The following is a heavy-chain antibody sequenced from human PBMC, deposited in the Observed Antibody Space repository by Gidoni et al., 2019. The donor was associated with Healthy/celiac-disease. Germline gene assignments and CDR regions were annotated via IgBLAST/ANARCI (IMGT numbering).Heavy chain of an antibody. CDR2: ISGSGGST. D-gene: IGHD3-22*01. CDR3: AKDYYDSSGYPYHDAFDI. Sequence: EVQLLESGGGLVQPGGSLRLSCAASGFTFSSYAMSWVRQAPGKGLEWVSAISGSGGSTYYADSVKGRFTISRDNSKNTLYLQMNSLRAEDTAVYYCAKDYYDSSGYPYHDAFDIWGQGTMVTVSS. J-gene: IGHJ3*02. CDR1: GFTFSSYA. V-gene: IGHV3-23*01.